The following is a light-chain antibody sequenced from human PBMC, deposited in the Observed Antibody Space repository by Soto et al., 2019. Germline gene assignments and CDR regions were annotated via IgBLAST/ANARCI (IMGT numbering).Light chain of an antibody. J-gene: IGLJ1*01. CDR2: EVS. V-gene: IGLV2-14*01. CDR1: SSDVGGYSR. Sequence: QSLLTQPASVSGSPGQSITISCTGTSSDVGGYSRVSWYQHHPGKAPKLMIYEVSDRPSGVSNRFSGSKSGNTASLTISGLQAEDEADYYCNSYTSSNPRGVGNGTKVTVL. CDR3: NSYTSSNPRG.